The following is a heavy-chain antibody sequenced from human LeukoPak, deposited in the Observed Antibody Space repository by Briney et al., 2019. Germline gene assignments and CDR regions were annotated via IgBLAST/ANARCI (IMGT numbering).Heavy chain of an antibody. CDR1: GFTFDDYA. J-gene: IGHJ6*03. D-gene: IGHD3-3*01. CDR3: ARGLNYDFWSGPPGDYYYMDV. V-gene: IGHV3-43*02. CDR2: ISGDGGST. Sequence: PGGSLRLSCAASGFTFDDYAMHWVRQAPGKGLEWVSLISGDGGSTYYADSVKGRFTISRDNSKNSLYLQMNSLRTEDTALYYCARGLNYDFWSGPPGDYYYMDVWGKGTTVTVSS.